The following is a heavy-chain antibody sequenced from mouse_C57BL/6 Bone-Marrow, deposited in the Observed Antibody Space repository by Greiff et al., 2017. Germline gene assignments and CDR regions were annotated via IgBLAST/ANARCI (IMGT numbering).Heavy chain of an antibody. CDR3: ARGDYDCYYNWYFDV. CDR2: INPGSGGT. CDR1: GYAFTNYL. J-gene: IGHJ1*03. D-gene: IGHD2-3*01. V-gene: IGHV1-54*01. Sequence: QVQLQQFGAELVRPGTSVKVSCKASGYAFTNYLIEWVKQRPGQGLEWIGVINPGSGGTNYNEKFKGKATLTADKSSSTAYMQLRSLTSEDSAVYFCARGDYDCYYNWYFDVWGTGTTVTVSS.